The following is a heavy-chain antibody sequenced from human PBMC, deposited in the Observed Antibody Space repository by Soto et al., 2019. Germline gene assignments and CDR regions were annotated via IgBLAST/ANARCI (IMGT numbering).Heavy chain of an antibody. Sequence: QVQLVESGRGVVQPGRSLRLSCAASGFTFSSYAMHWVRQAPGKGLEWVAVISYDGSNKYYADSVKGRFTISRDNSKNTLYLQMNSLRAEDTAVYYCARDTAFGTMIVVVTSIDYWGQGTLVTVSS. D-gene: IGHD3-22*01. V-gene: IGHV3-30-3*01. J-gene: IGHJ4*02. CDR1: GFTFSSYA. CDR2: ISYDGSNK. CDR3: ARDTAFGTMIVVVTSIDY.